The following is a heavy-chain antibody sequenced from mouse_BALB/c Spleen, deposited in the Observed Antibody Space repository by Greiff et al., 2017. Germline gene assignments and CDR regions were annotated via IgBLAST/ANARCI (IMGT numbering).Heavy chain of an antibody. J-gene: IGHJ4*01. Sequence: VQLQQSGAELMKPGASVKISCKATGYTFSSYWIEWVKQRPGHGLEWIGEILPGSGSTNSNEKFKGKATFTADTSSNTAYMQLSSLTSEDSAVYYCARGGSSYVSYYAMDYWGQGTSVTVSS. D-gene: IGHD1-1*01. CDR2: ILPGSGST. V-gene: IGHV1-9*01. CDR1: GYTFSSYW. CDR3: ARGGSSYVSYYAMDY.